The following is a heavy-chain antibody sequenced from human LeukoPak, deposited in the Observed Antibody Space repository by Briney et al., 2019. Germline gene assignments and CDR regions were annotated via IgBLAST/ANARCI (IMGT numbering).Heavy chain of an antibody. CDR2: IKQDGSEK. V-gene: IGHV3-7*01. CDR1: GGSISGSSYY. CDR3: ARSVGYSRGCGDY. J-gene: IGHJ4*02. Sequence: ETLSLTCTVSGGSISGSSYYWGWIRQPPGKGLEWVANIKQDGSEKYYVDSVKGRFTISRDNAKNSLYLQMNSLRAEDTGVYYCARSVGYSRGCGDYWGQGTLVTVSS. D-gene: IGHD5-18*01.